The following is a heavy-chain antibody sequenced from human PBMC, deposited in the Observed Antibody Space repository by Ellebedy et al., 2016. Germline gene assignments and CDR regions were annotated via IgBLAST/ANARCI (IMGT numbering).Heavy chain of an antibody. CDR1: GGSFSGYY. V-gene: IGHV4-34*01. D-gene: IGHD1-14*01. J-gene: IGHJ4*02. Sequence: SETLSLTCAVYGGSFSGYYWSWIRQPPGKGLEWIEEINQSGDTNYNASLKSRVTISVDTSKNQFSLRLTSVTAADTGVYYCARGPDHAKSGYWGQGTLVTVPS. CDR2: INQSGDT. CDR3: ARGPDHAKSGY.